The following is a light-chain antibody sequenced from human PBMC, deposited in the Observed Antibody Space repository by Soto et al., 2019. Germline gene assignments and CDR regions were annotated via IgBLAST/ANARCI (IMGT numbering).Light chain of an antibody. CDR1: RSDIGNYNL. CDR3: CSYAGGSTWV. J-gene: IGLJ2*01. V-gene: IGLV2-23*01. Sequence: QSALTQPASVSGSPGQSLTITCTVTRSDIGNYNLVSWYQQHPDKAPKLMICEGSKRPSGVSNRFSGSKSGNTASLTLSGLQAEDEADYYCCSYAGGSTWVFGGGTKLTVL. CDR2: EGS.